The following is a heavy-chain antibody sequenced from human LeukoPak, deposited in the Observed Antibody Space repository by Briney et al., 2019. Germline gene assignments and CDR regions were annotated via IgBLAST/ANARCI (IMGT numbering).Heavy chain of an antibody. CDR2: ISGSGGST. D-gene: IGHD6-19*01. CDR1: GFTFDDYA. J-gene: IGHJ4*02. CDR3: AKEEAYSSGLDY. V-gene: IGHV3-23*01. Sequence: GGSLRLSCAASGFTFDDYAMHWVRHAPGKGLEWVSGISGSGGSTYYADSVKGRFTISRDNSKNTLYLQMNSLRAEDTAVYYCAKEEAYSSGLDYWGQGTLVTVSS.